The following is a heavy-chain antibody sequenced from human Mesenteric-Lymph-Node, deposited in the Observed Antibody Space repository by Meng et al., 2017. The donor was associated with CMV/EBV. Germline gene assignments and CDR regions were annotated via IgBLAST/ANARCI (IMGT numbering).Heavy chain of an antibody. CDR2: IGTAGDT. J-gene: IGHJ4*02. CDR3: ATVVGAT. D-gene: IGHD1-26*01. V-gene: IGHV3-13*01. CDR1: GFTFSSYD. Sequence: GESLKISCAASGFTFSSYDMHWVRQATGKGLEWVSAIGTAGDTYYPGSVKGRFTISRENAKNSLYLQMNSLRAGDTAMYYCATVVGATWGQGTLVTVSS.